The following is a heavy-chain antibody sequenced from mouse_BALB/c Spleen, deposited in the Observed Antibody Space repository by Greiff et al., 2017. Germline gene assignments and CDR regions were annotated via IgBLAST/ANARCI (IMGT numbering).Heavy chain of an antibody. CDR3: ARNLITTATYYYAMDY. V-gene: IGHV2-2*02. CDR2: IWSGGST. J-gene: IGHJ4*01. D-gene: IGHD1-2*01. Sequence: QVQLKESGPGLVQPSQSLSITCTVSGFSLTSYGVHWVRQSPGKGLEWLGVIWSGGSTDYNAAFISRLSISKDNSKSQVFFKMNSLQANDTAIYYCARNLITTATYYYAMDYWGQGTSVTVSS. CDR1: GFSLTSYG.